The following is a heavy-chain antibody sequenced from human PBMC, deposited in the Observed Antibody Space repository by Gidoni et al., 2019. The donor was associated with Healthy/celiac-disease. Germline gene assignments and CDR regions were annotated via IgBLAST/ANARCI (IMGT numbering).Heavy chain of an antibody. D-gene: IGHD2-2*01. CDR2: ISYDGSNN. CDR1: AFTFSSYA. V-gene: IGHV3-30*04. J-gene: IGHJ4*02. CDR3: ARESEFIVVVPAALDY. Sequence: QLQLVGSGGGVVQPGRSLRLSCAASAFTFSSYAMHWVRQAPGKGLEWVAVISYDGSNNYHADSVKGRFTISRDNSKNTLYLQMNSLRAEDTAVYYCARESEFIVVVPAALDYWGQGTLVTVSS.